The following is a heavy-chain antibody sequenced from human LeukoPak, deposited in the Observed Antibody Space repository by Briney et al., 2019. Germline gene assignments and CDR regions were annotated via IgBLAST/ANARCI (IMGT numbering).Heavy chain of an antibody. Sequence: PGGSLRLSCTASGFTFSSYGMHWVRQAPGKGLEWVAVIQYDGSNKYYADSVKGRLTISRDNSKNTLYLQMSSLRAEDTAMYYCAKITIFGVGIDYWGQGTLVTVSS. CDR3: AKITIFGVGIDY. CDR1: GFTFSSYG. CDR2: IQYDGSNK. D-gene: IGHD3-3*01. V-gene: IGHV3-30*02. J-gene: IGHJ4*02.